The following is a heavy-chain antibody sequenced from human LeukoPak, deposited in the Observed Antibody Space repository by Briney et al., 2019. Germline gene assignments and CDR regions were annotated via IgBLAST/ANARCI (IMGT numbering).Heavy chain of an antibody. CDR3: ATNRGY. V-gene: IGHV1-24*01. J-gene: IGHJ4*02. D-gene: IGHD3-10*01. CDR1: GYTFTGYY. CDR2: FDPEDGET. Sequence: ASVKVSCKASGYTFTGYYMHWVRQAPGKGLEWMGGFDPEDGETIYAQKFQGRVTMTEDTSTDTAYMELTSLRSEDTAVYYCATNRGYWGQGTLVTVSS.